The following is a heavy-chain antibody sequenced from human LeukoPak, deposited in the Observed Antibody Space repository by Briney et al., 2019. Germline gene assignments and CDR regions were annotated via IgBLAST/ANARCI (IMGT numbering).Heavy chain of an antibody. V-gene: IGHV1-2*02. J-gene: IGHJ4*02. CDR2: ISPDSGAT. CDR3: ATTSRDSDAYYDYLNY. Sequence: GASVKISCKASGYTFTAYFMHWVRQAPRQGLEWMGCISPDSGATNYAQKFQGRVTMTRDTSITTAYMELSRLTSDDTAVYFCATTSRDSDAYYDYLNYWGQGTLITVSS. D-gene: IGHD3-10*01. CDR1: GYTFTAYF.